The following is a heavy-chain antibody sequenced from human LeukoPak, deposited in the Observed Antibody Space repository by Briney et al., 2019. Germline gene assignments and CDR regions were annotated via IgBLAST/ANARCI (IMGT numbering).Heavy chain of an antibody. D-gene: IGHD5-12*01. CDR3: AEEYSGYDFDY. V-gene: IGHV3-23*01. Sequence: GGSLRLSCAASGFTLRSYDMSWVRQAPGKGLEWVAATSGSGVNSYYADSVRGRFTISRDNSQNTLYLQMDSLRAEDTALYYCAEEYSGYDFDYWGQGTLVTVSS. CDR2: TSGSGVNS. J-gene: IGHJ4*02. CDR1: GFTLRSYD.